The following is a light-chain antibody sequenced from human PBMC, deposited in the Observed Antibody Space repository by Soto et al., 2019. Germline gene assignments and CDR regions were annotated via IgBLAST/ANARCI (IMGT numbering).Light chain of an antibody. CDR1: SSDVGGYNY. CDR2: AVT. J-gene: IGLJ1*01. V-gene: IGLV2-14*01. Sequence: QSALTQPASVSGSPGQSITISCTGTSSDVGGYNYVSWYQQHPGKAPKLMIYAVTDRPSGVSSRFSGSKSDNTASLTISGLQAEDEADYYCSSYTSSSTLFGTGTKVTAL. CDR3: SSYTSSSTL.